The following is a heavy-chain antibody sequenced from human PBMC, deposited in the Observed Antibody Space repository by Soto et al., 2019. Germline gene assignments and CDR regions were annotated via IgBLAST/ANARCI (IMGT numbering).Heavy chain of an antibody. CDR2: IYPGDSRT. CDR1: GHSFTTSW. CDR3: ARMGFTGGGYLSYYYYGMDV. V-gene: IGHV5-51*01. J-gene: IGHJ6*02. Sequence: GEALKISGEDSGHSFTTSWIASVRQMPGKGLEWMGIIYPGDSRTRYSPSFQGQVTISADKSISTAYLQWSSLKASDTAMYYCARMGFTGGGYLSYYYYGMDVWGQGTTVTVSS. D-gene: IGHD2-8*02.